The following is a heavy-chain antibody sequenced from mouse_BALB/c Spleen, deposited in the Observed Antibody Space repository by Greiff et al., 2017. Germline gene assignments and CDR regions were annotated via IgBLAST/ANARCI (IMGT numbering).Heavy chain of an antibody. Sequence: EVHLVESGGGLVKPGGSLKLSCAASGFTFSDYYMYWVRQTPEKRLEWVATISDGGSYTYYPDSVKGRFTISRDNAKNNLYLQMSSLKSEDTAMYYCARDHDYDAWFAYGGQGTLVTVSA. V-gene: IGHV5-4*02. CDR1: GFTFSDYY. D-gene: IGHD2-4*01. CDR2: ISDGGSYT. CDR3: ARDHDYDAWFAY. J-gene: IGHJ3*01.